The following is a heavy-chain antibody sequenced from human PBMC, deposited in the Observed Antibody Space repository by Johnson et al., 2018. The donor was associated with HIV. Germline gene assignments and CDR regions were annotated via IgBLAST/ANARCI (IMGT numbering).Heavy chain of an antibody. J-gene: IGHJ3*02. V-gene: IGHV3-33*03. CDR2: IWYDGSNK. CDR1: RFTFSSYG. D-gene: IGHD3-22*01. CDR3: AKDMEDSSGYYGAFDI. Sequence: VQLVESGGGVVQPGRSLRLSCAASRFTFSSYGMHWVRQAPGKGLKWVAVIWYDGSNKYYADSVKGRFTISRDNSKNSLYLQMNSLRTEDTALYYCAKDMEDSSGYYGAFDIWGQGTMVTVSS.